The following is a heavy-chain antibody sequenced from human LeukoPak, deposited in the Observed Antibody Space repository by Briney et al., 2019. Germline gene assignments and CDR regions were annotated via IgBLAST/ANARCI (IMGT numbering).Heavy chain of an antibody. CDR1: GFTFSNAW. CDR2: IKSKTDGGTT. Sequence: GGSLRLSCAASGFTFSNAWMSWVRQAPGKGLEWVGRIKSKTDGGTTDYAAPVKGRLTISRDDSKNTLYLQMNSLKTEDTVVYYCTTELTVTEYFDYWGQGTLVTVSS. V-gene: IGHV3-15*01. CDR3: TTELTVTEYFDY. J-gene: IGHJ4*02. D-gene: IGHD4-17*01.